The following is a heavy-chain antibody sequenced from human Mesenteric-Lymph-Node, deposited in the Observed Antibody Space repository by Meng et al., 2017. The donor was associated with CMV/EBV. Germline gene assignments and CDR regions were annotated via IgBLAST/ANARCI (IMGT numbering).Heavy chain of an antibody. Sequence: GESLKISCAASGFTFGTFAMHWVRQAPGKGLEWVAVISYDGNNKYYADSVKGRFTISRDNSKNTLYLQMNSLRAEDTAVYYCARDPYGDTIFDYWGQGTLVTVSS. CDR2: ISYDGNNK. J-gene: IGHJ4*02. CDR3: ARDPYGDTIFDY. D-gene: IGHD4-17*01. V-gene: IGHV3-30-3*01. CDR1: GFTFGTFA.